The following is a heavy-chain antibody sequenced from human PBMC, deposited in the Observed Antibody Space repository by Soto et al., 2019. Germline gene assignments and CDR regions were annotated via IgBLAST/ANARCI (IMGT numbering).Heavy chain of an antibody. Sequence: GGSLRLSCEASGFMFSDYCMSWIRQAPGKALEWISYITAGNSSYTNYAESVRGRFTISRDNAKKSVYLQMSSLRAEDTAIYYCARRITVAGLLTWFDPWGQGTPVTVSS. J-gene: IGHJ5*02. D-gene: IGHD6-19*01. CDR2: ITAGNSSYT. V-gene: IGHV3-11*03. CDR3: ARRITVAGLLTWFDP. CDR1: GFMFSDYC.